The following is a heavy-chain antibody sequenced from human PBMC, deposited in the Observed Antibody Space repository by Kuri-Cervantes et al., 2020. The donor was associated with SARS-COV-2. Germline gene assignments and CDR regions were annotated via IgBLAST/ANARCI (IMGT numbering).Heavy chain of an antibody. J-gene: IGHJ4*02. Sequence: ASVKVSCKAPETTFPNYDINWVRQATGQGLEWMGWISAYNGNTNYAQKLQGRVTMTTDTSTSTAYMELRSLRSDDTAVYYCARDRGTSDYWGQGTLVTVSS. CDR2: ISAYNGNT. D-gene: IGHD2-2*01. CDR3: ARDRGTSDY. CDR1: ETTFPNYD. V-gene: IGHV1-18*01.